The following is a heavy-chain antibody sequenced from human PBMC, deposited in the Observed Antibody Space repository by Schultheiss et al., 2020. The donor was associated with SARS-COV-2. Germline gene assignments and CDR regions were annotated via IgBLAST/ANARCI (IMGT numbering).Heavy chain of an antibody. CDR3: ARGAGYSSSFFQH. CDR1: GFTFSDYY. Sequence: WGSLRLSCAASGFTFSDYYMSWIRQAPGKGLEWVSYISSSSSYTNYADSVKGRFTISRDNAKNSLYLQMNSLRAEDTAVYYCARGAGYSSSFFQHWGQGTLVTVSS. CDR2: ISSSSSYT. D-gene: IGHD6-13*01. J-gene: IGHJ1*01. V-gene: IGHV3-11*06.